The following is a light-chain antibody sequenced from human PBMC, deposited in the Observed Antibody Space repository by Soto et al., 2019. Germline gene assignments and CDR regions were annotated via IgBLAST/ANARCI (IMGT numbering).Light chain of an antibody. Sequence: QSVLTQPRSVSGSSGQSVTISCTGTRSDIGTYNYVSWYQKHPGKAPKLILYDVDKRPSGVPERISGSKSDNTASLTISGLQAEDEADYYCCSFAGTSTFVFGTGTKVTVL. CDR3: CSFAGTSTFV. J-gene: IGLJ1*01. CDR2: DVD. V-gene: IGLV2-11*01. CDR1: RSDIGTYNY.